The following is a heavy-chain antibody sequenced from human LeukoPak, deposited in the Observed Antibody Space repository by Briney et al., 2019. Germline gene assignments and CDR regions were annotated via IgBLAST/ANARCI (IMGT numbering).Heavy chain of an antibody. CDR1: GYSFTSYW. Sequence: GESLKISCKGSGYSFTSYWIGWVRQMPGKGLEWMGIIYPGDSDTRYSPSFQGQVTISADKSISTAYLQWSSLKASDTAMYYCARRKGGSYRNDAFDIWGQGTMVTVSS. V-gene: IGHV5-51*01. D-gene: IGHD1-26*01. CDR2: IYPGDSDT. CDR3: ARRKGGSYRNDAFDI. J-gene: IGHJ3*02.